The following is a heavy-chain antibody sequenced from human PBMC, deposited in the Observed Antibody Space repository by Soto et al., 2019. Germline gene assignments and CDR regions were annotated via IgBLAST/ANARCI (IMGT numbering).Heavy chain of an antibody. CDR3: ARSYYDFWSGDFDY. Sequence: LETLSLTCTVSGGSISSYYWSWIRQPPGKGLEWIGYIYYSGSTNYNPSLKSRVTISVDTSKNQFSLKLSSVTAADTAVYYCARSYYDFWSGDFDYWGQGTLVTVSS. D-gene: IGHD3-3*01. V-gene: IGHV4-59*01. CDR1: GGSISSYY. CDR2: IYYSGST. J-gene: IGHJ4*02.